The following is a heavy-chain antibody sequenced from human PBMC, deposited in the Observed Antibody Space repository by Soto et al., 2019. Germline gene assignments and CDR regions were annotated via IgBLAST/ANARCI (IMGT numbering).Heavy chain of an antibody. D-gene: IGHD2-15*01. CDR2: IRSNGDNT. CDR3: ARKGSGSYYFDY. Sequence: GGSLRLSCAASGFTFSSYAMHWVRQAPGKGLEYVSAIRSNGDNTYYANSVKGRFTISRDNSKNTLYLQMSSLRAEDMAVYYCARKGSGSYYFDYWGQGTMVTVSS. V-gene: IGHV3-64*01. J-gene: IGHJ4*02. CDR1: GFTFSSYA.